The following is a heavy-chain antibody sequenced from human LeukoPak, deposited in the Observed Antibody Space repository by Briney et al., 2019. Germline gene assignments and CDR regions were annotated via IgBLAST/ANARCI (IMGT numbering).Heavy chain of an antibody. V-gene: IGHV4-34*01. D-gene: IGHD2-2*02. Sequence: SETLSLTCAVYGGSFSGYYWSWIRQPPGKGLEWIGEINHSGSTNYNPSLKSRVTISVGTPKNQFSLKLSSVTAADTAVYYCARTSLGYCSSTSCYRGYYYYGMDVWGQGTTVTVSS. J-gene: IGHJ6*02. CDR1: GGSFSGYY. CDR3: ARTSLGYCSSTSCYRGYYYYGMDV. CDR2: INHSGST.